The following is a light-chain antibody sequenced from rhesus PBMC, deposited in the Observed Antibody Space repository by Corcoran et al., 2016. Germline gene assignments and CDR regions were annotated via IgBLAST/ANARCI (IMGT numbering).Light chain of an antibody. CDR2: GAS. V-gene: IGKV3-42*02. Sequence: EIVMTQSPGTLSLSPGERATLSCRSSQSVSNSLAWYQQKTGQAPNLLNYGASSRATGIPDRFSGSGSGTEFTLNISSLEPEDFGVYYCQQDYSWPLTFGGGTKVELK. CDR3: QQDYSWPLT. CDR1: QSVSNS. J-gene: IGKJ4*01.